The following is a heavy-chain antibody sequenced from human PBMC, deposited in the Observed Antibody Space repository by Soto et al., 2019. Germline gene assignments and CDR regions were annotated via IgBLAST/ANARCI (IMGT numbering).Heavy chain of an antibody. CDR1: GGTFSSYA. CDR3: ASFESYYYYGMDV. CDR2: IIPIFGTA. J-gene: IGHJ6*02. Sequence: SVKVSCKASGGTFSSYAISWVRQAPGQGLEWMGGIIPIFGTANYAQKFQGRVTITADESTSTAYMELSSLRSEDTAVYYCASFESYYYYGMDVWGQGTTVTVSS. V-gene: IGHV1-69*13.